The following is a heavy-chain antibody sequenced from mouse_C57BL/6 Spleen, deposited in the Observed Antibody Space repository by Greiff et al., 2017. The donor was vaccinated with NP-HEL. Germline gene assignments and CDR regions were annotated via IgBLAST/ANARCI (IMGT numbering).Heavy chain of an antibody. CDR1: GYTFTSYW. V-gene: IGHV1-52*01. CDR3: ARYYGYDEDAMDY. Sequence: QVQLKQPGAELVRPGSSVKLSCKASGYTFTSYWMHWVKQRPIQGLEWIGNIDPSDSETHYNQKFKDKATLTVDKSSSTAYMQLSSLTSEDSAVYYCARYYGYDEDAMDYWGQGTSVTVSS. J-gene: IGHJ4*01. CDR2: IDPSDSET. D-gene: IGHD2-2*01.